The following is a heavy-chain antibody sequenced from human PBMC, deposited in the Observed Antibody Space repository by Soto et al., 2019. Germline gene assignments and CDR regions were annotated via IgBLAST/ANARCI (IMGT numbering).Heavy chain of an antibody. CDR3: ARLRWNDGFDY. CDR2: IYYSGST. D-gene: IGHD1-1*01. Sequence: QVQLQESGPGLVKPSETLSLTCTVSGGSISSYYWSWIRQPPGKGLEWIGYIYYSGSTNYNPSLKSRVTISVETSKNQFSLKLSSVTAADTAVYYCARLRWNDGFDYWGQGTLVTVSS. V-gene: IGHV4-59*08. CDR1: GGSISSYY. J-gene: IGHJ4*02.